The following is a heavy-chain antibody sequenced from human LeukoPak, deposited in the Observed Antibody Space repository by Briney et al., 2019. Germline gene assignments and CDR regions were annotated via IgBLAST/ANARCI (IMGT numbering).Heavy chain of an antibody. CDR1: GGTFSSYA. V-gene: IGHV1-69*04. D-gene: IGHD3-22*01. J-gene: IGHJ1*01. Sequence: GASVKVSCKASGGTFSSYAISWVRQAPGQGLEWMGRIIPILGIANYAQKFQGRVTITADKSTSTAYMELSSLRSEDTAVYYCATHGDYYDSSGYLQYFQHWGQGTLVTVSS. CDR3: ATHGDYYDSSGYLQYFQH. CDR2: IIPILGIA.